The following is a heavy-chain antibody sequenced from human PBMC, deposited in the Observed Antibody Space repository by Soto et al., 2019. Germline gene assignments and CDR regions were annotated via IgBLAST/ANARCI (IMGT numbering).Heavy chain of an antibody. Sequence: PGGSLRLSCTASGFTFSNYGMGWVRQAPGKGLEWVSSISGSGGSTYYADSVRGRFTISRDNSKNTLYLQMNSLRAEDTAVYYSAKFLPATGTGYWGQGTLVTVSS. D-gene: IGHD1-1*01. CDR1: GFTFSNYG. CDR2: ISGSGGST. CDR3: AKFLPATGTGY. V-gene: IGHV3-23*01. J-gene: IGHJ4*02.